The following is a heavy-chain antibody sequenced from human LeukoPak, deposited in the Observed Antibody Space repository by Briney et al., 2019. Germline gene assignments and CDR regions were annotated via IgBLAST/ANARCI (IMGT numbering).Heavy chain of an antibody. CDR2: ISSSGSTI. J-gene: IGHJ5*02. CDR1: GFTSSSYE. CDR3: ARARSSSWHDWFDP. D-gene: IGHD6-13*01. V-gene: IGHV3-48*03. Sequence: GGSLRLFCAASGFTSSSYEMNWVRQTPGNGLERVSYISSSGSTIYYADSVKGRFTISRDNAKNSLYLQLNSLRAEDTALYHCARARSSSWHDWFDPWGQGTLVTVSS.